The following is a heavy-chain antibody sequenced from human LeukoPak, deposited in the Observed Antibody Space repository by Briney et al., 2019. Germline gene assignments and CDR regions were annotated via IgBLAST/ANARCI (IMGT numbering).Heavy chain of an antibody. Sequence: ASVKVSCKASGYTFTSYAMHWVRQAPGQRLEWMGWISAGNGNTKYSQKFQGRVSITRDTSASTAYMELSSLRSEDTAVYYCARAYRTGIDYWGQGTLVTVSS. CDR2: ISAGNGNT. CDR1: GYTFTSYA. CDR3: ARAYRTGIDY. D-gene: IGHD3/OR15-3a*01. J-gene: IGHJ4*02. V-gene: IGHV1-3*01.